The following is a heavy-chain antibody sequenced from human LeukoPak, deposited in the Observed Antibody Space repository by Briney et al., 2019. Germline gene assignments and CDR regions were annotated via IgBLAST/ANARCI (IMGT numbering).Heavy chain of an antibody. J-gene: IGHJ4*02. CDR1: GGSISSGSYY. V-gene: IGHV4-61*02. D-gene: IGHD3-9*01. CDR2: IYTSGST. CDR3: ASGKKNYDILTGYYENFDY. Sequence: PSETLSLTCTVSGGSISSGSYYWSWIRQPAGKGLEWIGRIYTSGSTNYNPSLKSRVTISVDTSKNQFSLKLSSVTAADTAVYYCASGKKNYDILTGYYENFDYWGQGTLVTVSS.